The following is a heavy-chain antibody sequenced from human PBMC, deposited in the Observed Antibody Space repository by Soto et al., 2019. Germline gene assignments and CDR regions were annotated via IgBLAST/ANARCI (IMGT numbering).Heavy chain of an antibody. J-gene: IGHJ3*01. CDR3: ARGDRGAFDL. Sequence: SCAASGFTFSDYYMSWIRQTPGKGLEWLSYITQSGHAAEYADSVRGRFTISRDNAKNSLYLQMNSLRAEDTAVYYCARGDRGAFDLWGQGTMVTVSS. V-gene: IGHV3-11*04. CDR1: GFTFSDYY. CDR2: ITQSGHAA. D-gene: IGHD2-21*02.